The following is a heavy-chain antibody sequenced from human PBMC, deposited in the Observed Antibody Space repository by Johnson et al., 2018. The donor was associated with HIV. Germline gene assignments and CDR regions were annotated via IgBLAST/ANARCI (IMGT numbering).Heavy chain of an antibody. Sequence: VQLVESGGGVVQPGRSLRLSCAASGFTFDDYGMSWVRQAPGKGLEWVSGINWNGGSTGYADSVRGRFTISRDNSKNTLYLQMNSLRVEDTAVYNCARDPSGYCSSSSCYNPFFDIWGQGTMVTVSS. CDR3: ARDPSGYCSSSSCYNPFFDI. D-gene: IGHD2-2*02. V-gene: IGHV3-20*01. J-gene: IGHJ3*02. CDR1: GFTFDDYG. CDR2: INWNGGST.